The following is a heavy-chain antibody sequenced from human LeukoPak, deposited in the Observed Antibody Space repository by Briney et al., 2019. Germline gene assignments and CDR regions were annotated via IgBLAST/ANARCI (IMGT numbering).Heavy chain of an antibody. J-gene: IGHJ4*02. CDR1: GGSITSYY. CDR2: IYTRGST. V-gene: IGHV4-4*07. D-gene: IGHD3-22*01. Sequence: SETLSLTCTVSGGSITSYYWSWIRQPAGKGLEWIGRIYTRGSTKYSPSLKSRVTLSVDTSKNQFSLRLSSVTAADTAVYYCAGEGHYYDDTGYYYGGEDYWGQGTLVTVSS. CDR3: AGEGHYYDDTGYYYGGEDY.